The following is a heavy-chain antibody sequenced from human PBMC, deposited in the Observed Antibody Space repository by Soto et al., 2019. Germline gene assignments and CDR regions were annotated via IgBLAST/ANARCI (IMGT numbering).Heavy chain of an antibody. J-gene: IGHJ6*03. CDR1: GSTFSSYT. D-gene: IGHD3-9*01. CDR2: IIPILGIA. V-gene: IGHV1-69*02. CDR3: AARTGYYTSYYYMDV. Sequence: SVKGSCKASGSTFSSYTISWVRQAPGQGLEWMGRIIPILGIANYAQKFQERLTITRDMSTSTAYMELSSLRSEDTAIYYSAARTGYYTSYYYMDVWGKGTTVTVSS.